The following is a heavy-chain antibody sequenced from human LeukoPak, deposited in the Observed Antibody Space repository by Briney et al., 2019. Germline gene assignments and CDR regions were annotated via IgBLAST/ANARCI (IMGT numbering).Heavy chain of an antibody. CDR1: GGSISSYY. Sequence: SETLSLTCTVSGGSISSYYWSWIRQPAGKGLEWIGRIYTSGSTNYNPSLKSRVTMSVDTSKNQFSLKLNSVTAADTAVYYCAKESRGDGGFVGTTAGYYYYYMDVWGKGTTVTVSS. D-gene: IGHD4-17*01. CDR2: IYTSGST. CDR3: AKESRGDGGFVGTTAGYYYYYMDV. J-gene: IGHJ6*03. V-gene: IGHV4-4*07.